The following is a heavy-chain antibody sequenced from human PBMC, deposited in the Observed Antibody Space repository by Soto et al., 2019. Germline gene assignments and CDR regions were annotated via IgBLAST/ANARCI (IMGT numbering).Heavy chain of an antibody. CDR2: IYYSGNT. Sequence: TLSLTCSVSGDSISSRSYYWSWIRQPPGKGLEWIGYIYYSGNTNYNPSLESRVTISLDTSKNQFPLKLSSVTAADTAIYYCARIPTLMISHPPDYWGQGTVVTVSS. J-gene: IGHJ4*02. D-gene: IGHD3-16*01. V-gene: IGHV4-61*01. CDR1: GDSISSRSYY. CDR3: ARIPTLMISHPPDY.